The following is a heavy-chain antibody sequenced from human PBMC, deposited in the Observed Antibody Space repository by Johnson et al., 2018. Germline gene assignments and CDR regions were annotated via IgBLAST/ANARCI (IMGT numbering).Heavy chain of an antibody. CDR2: IWYDGSNK. D-gene: IGHD3-22*01. CDR1: GFTFSSYG. Sequence: QVQLVESGGGVVQPGRSLRLSCAASGFTFSSYGMHWVRQAPGKGLEWVAVIWYDGSNKYYADSVKGRFTISRDNSKNTLYLQMNSLRAEDTAVDCCGRTMGLAVVVINDALDIWGQGTMVTVSS. J-gene: IGHJ3*02. CDR3: GRTMGLAVVVINDALDI. V-gene: IGHV3-33*01.